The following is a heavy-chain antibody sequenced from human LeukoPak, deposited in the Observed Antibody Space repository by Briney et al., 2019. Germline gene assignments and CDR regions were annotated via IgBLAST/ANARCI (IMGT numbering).Heavy chain of an antibody. CDR1: GGSFSGYY. J-gene: IGHJ4*02. CDR2: INHSGST. D-gene: IGHD4-17*01. Sequence: SETLSLTCAVYGGSFSGYYWSWIRQPPGKGLEWIGEINHSGSTNYNPSLKSRVTISVDTSKNQFSLKLSSVTAADTAVYYCASPGPYYGTRFDYWGQGTLVTVSS. CDR3: ASPGPYYGTRFDY. V-gene: IGHV4-34*01.